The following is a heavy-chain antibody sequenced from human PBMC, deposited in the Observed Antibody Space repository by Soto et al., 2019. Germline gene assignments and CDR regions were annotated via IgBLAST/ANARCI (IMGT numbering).Heavy chain of an antibody. Sequence: EVQLLESGGGLVQPGGSLRLSCAASGFSFSSYAMSWVRQAPGKGLEWVSTISGSGRSTYYADSVKGRFTISRYNSKNTLYLQVNSLRVEDTAEYYCAKDPSGYADGYYYYYYMHVWGKGTTVTVSS. CDR1: GFSFSSYA. V-gene: IGHV3-23*01. CDR2: ISGSGRST. J-gene: IGHJ6*03. D-gene: IGHD5-12*01. CDR3: AKDPSGYADGYYYYYYMHV.